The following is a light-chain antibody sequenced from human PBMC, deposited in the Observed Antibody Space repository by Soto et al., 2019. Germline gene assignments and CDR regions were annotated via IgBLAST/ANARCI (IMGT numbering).Light chain of an antibody. Sequence: QSALTQPASVSGSPGQSITISCSGTDNDVGAYNHVSWYQQHPGKAPKLMIYDNNKRPSGIPDRFSGSKSGTSATLGITGLQTGDEADYYCGTWDSSLSAYVFGTGTKLTVL. CDR2: DNN. CDR3: GTWDSSLSAYV. CDR1: DNDVGAYNH. V-gene: IGLV1-51*01. J-gene: IGLJ1*01.